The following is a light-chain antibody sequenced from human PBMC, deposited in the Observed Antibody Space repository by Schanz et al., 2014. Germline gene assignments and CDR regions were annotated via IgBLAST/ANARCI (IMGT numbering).Light chain of an antibody. CDR3: AVWDNSLSNWV. Sequence: QSVLTQSPSVSGAPGQRVTISCTGSSSNIGAGYDVHWYQQLPGTAPKLLIYGNSNRPSGVPDRFSGSKSGTSASLAISGLRSEDEADFYCAVWDNSLSNWVFGGGTKLTVL. CDR1: SSNIGAGYD. J-gene: IGLJ3*02. CDR2: GNS. V-gene: IGLV1-40*01.